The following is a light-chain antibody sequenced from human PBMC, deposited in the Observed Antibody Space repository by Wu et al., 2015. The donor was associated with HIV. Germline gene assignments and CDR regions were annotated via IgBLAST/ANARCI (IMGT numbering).Light chain of an antibody. V-gene: IGKV3-15*01. CDR1: QSVSSY. CDR2: GAS. Sequence: EIVMTQSPATLSVSPGEGVTLSCRASQSVSSYLAWYQQTPGQAPRLLIYGASTGATGVPARFSGSGSGTQFTLTISRLEPEDFAVYYCQQYGSSPYTFGQGTKLEIK. J-gene: IGKJ2*01. CDR3: QQYGSSPYT.